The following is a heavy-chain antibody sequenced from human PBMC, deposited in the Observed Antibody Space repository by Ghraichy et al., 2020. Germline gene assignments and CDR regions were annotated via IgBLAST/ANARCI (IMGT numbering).Heavy chain of an antibody. V-gene: IGHV4-4*07. CDR3: ARDLSEGIAAAGYDY. D-gene: IGHD6-13*01. CDR2: IYTSGST. CDR1: GGSISSYY. Sequence: SQTLSLTCTVSGGSISSYYWSWIRQPAGKGLEWIGRIYTSGSTNYNPSLKSRVTMSVDTSKNQFSLKLSSVTAADTAVYYCARDLSEGIAAAGYDYWGQGTLVTVSS. J-gene: IGHJ4*02.